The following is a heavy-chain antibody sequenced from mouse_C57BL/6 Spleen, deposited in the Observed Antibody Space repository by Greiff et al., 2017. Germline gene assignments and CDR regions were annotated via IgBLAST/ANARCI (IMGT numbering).Heavy chain of an antibody. CDR1: GYTFTSYW. Sequence: VQLQQPGAELVKPGASVKLSCKASGYTFTSYWMHWVKQRPGQGLEWIGMIHPNSGSTNYNEKFKSKATLTVDKSSSTAYMQLSSLTSEDSAVYYCARSGGYTYFDYWGQGTTLTVSS. CDR3: ARSGGYTYFDY. D-gene: IGHD3-2*02. V-gene: IGHV1-64*01. J-gene: IGHJ2*01. CDR2: IHPNSGST.